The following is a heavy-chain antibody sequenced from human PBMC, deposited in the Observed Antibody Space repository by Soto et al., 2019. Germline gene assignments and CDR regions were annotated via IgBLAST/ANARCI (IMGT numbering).Heavy chain of an antibody. D-gene: IGHD2-21*02. CDR3: AKDSSTVVYCIDY. CDR1: GFTFSSYA. Sequence: VGSLRLSCAASGFTFSSYAMSWVRQAPGKGLEWVSSISGSGGSTYYADSVKGRFAISRDNSKNTLYLQMNSLRAEDTAVYYCAKDSSTVVYCIDYWGQGTLVTVSS. CDR2: ISGSGGST. V-gene: IGHV3-23*01. J-gene: IGHJ4*02.